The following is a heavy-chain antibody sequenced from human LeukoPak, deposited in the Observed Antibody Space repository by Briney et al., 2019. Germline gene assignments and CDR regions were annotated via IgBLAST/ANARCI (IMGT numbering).Heavy chain of an antibody. Sequence: GASVKVSCKASGYTFTGYYMHWVRQAPGQGLEWMGWINPNSGGTNYAQKFQGRVTMTRDTSISTAYMELSRLRSDDTAVYYCARGGGTARPMRGYSGFDYWGQGTLVTVSS. CDR3: ARGGGTARPMRGYSGFDY. D-gene: IGHD5-18*01. CDR1: GYTFTGYY. CDR2: INPNSGGT. V-gene: IGHV1-2*02. J-gene: IGHJ4*02.